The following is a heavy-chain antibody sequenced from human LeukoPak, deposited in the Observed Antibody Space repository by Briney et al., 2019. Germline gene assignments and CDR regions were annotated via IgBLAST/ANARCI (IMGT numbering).Heavy chain of an antibody. D-gene: IGHD2-15*01. V-gene: IGHV1-46*01. J-gene: IGHJ4*02. CDR1: GYTFTSYY. CDR3: AAKGQWSLVHYFNS. CDR2: INPSGGTT. Sequence: GASVKVSCKASGYTFTSYYMHWVRQAPGQGREWMGIINPSGGTTSYAQNFQRRLTMTSDTSTSTVYMELSSLRSEDTAVYYCAAKGQWSLVHYFNSWGQGTLVTVSS.